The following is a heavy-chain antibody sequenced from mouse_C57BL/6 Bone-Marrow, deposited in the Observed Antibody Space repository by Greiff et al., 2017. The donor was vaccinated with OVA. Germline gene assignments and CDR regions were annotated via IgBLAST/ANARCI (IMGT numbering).Heavy chain of an antibody. D-gene: IGHD2-4*01. CDR1: GFTFSSYA. J-gene: IGHJ3*01. V-gene: IGHV5-4*01. CDR3: AREEGDYDVGAD. Sequence: EVKLQESGGGLVKPGGSLKLSCAASGFTFSSYAMSWVRQTPEKRLEWVATISDGGSYTYYPDNVKGRFTISRDNAKNNLYLQMSHLKSEDTAMYYCAREEGDYDVGADWGQGTLVTVSA. CDR2: ISDGGSYT.